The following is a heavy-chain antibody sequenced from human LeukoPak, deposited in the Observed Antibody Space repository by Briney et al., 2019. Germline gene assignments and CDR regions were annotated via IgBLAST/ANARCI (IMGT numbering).Heavy chain of an antibody. Sequence: SETLSLTCTVSGSSISSYYWSRIRQSPGKGPEWLGYIDYSGSTNYNPSLKSRVTISLDTSKNQFSLKLSSVTAADTAVYYCAKAPGGYSSSKGWFDPWGQGTLVIVSS. CDR1: GSSISSYY. CDR2: IDYSGST. V-gene: IGHV4-59*01. J-gene: IGHJ5*02. D-gene: IGHD6-6*01. CDR3: AKAPGGYSSSKGWFDP.